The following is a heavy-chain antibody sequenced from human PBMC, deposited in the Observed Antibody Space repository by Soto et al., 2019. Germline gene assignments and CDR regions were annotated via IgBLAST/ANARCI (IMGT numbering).Heavy chain of an antibody. D-gene: IGHD6-19*01. CDR1: GFTFSSSW. CDR2: IYSDGSRT. CDR3: ARGPTGWYGYDY. Sequence: EVQLVESGGGLVQPGGSLRLSCAASGFTFSSSWMHWVRQAPGKGLVWVSRIYSDGSRTNYADSVQGRFPISRDNAKNTLYLQMNSLRAEDTALYYCARGPTGWYGYDYWGQGTLVTVSS. J-gene: IGHJ4*02. V-gene: IGHV3-74*01.